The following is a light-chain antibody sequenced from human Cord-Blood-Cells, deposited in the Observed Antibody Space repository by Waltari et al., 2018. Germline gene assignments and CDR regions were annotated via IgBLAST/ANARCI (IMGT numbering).Light chain of an antibody. Sequence: SYELTQPSSVSVSPGQTARITCSGDLLAKKYARWFQQKPGQAPVLVIYKDSERPSGIPERFSGSSSGTTVTLTISGAQVEDEADYYCYSAADKIGVFGGGTKLTVL. V-gene: IGLV3-27*01. CDR1: LLAKKY. CDR3: YSAADKIGV. CDR2: KDS. J-gene: IGLJ3*02.